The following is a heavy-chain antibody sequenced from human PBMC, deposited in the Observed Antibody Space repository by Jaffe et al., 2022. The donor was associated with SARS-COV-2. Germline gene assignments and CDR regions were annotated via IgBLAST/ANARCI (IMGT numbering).Heavy chain of an antibody. CDR3: ARGLPGGIVGATDYYYYGMDV. CDR2: TYYRSKWYN. Sequence: QVQLQQSGPGLVKPSQTLSLTCAISGDSVSSNSAAWNWIRQSPSRGLEWLGRTYYRSKWYNDYAVSVKSRITINPDTSKNQFSLQLNSVTPEDTAVYYCARGLPGGIVGATDYYYYGMDVWGQGTTVTVSS. D-gene: IGHD1-26*01. J-gene: IGHJ6*02. CDR1: GDSVSSNSAA. V-gene: IGHV6-1*01.